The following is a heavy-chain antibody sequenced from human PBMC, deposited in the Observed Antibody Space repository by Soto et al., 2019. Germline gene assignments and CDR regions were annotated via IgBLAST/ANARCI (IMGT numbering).Heavy chain of an antibody. CDR3: AGKGSSTWAYHYYMDV. V-gene: IGHV4-34*08. CDR1: GFTFNAYY. CDR2: INHSGST. D-gene: IGHD2-15*01. Sequence: GSMRLSCAASGFTFNAYYWTWIRQTPGKGLEWIGEINHSGSTNCNPSLKSRVAISVDTSQSQFSLRLSSVTAAGTAVYYCAGKGSSTWAYHYYMDVWAKGTTVTVSS. J-gene: IGHJ6*03.